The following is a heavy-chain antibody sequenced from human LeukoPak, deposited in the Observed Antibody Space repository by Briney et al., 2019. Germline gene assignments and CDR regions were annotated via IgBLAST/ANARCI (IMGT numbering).Heavy chain of an antibody. D-gene: IGHD3-10*01. CDR3: VTHGASYYYGSGSYYFDY. J-gene: IGHJ4*02. Sequence: RSGGSLRLSCAASGFTFDDYSMHWVRQAPGKGLEWVSDISRNSGSIGYADSVKGRFTISRDNARNSLYLQMNSLRAEDTALYYCVTHGASYYYGSGSYYFDYWGQGTLVTVSS. CDR1: GFTFDDYS. CDR2: ISRNSGSI. V-gene: IGHV3-9*01.